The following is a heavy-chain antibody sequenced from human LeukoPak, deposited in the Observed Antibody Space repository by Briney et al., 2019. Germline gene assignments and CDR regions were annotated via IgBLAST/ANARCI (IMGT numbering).Heavy chain of an antibody. V-gene: IGHV1-69*04. CDR1: GGTFSSYA. D-gene: IGHD2-15*01. J-gene: IGHJ4*02. CDR3: ARAIDWGYCSGVSCYGY. CDR2: IIPILGIA. Sequence: ASVKVSCKASGGTFSSYAISWVRQAPGQGLEWMGRIIPILGIANYAQKFQGRVTITADKSTSTAYMELSSLRSEDTAVYYWARAIDWGYCSGVSCYGYWGQGTLVTVSS.